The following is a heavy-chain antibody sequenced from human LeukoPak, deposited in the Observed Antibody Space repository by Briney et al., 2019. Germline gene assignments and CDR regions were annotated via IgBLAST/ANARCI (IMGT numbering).Heavy chain of an antibody. CDR3: ARDLHIDDRPQGRDY. D-gene: IGHD3-10*01. J-gene: IGHJ4*02. CDR2: INPSGGST. CDR1: GYTFTNYY. Sequence: ASVKVSCKASGYTFTNYYMHWVRQAPGQGLEWMGIINPSGGSTTYAQKFQGRVTMTRDTSTSTVYMELSGLRSEDTAVYYCARDLHIDDRPQGRDYWGQGTLVTVSS. V-gene: IGHV1-46*01.